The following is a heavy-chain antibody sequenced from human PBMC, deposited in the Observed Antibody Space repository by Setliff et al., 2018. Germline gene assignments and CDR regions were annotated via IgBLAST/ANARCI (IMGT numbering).Heavy chain of an antibody. V-gene: IGHV4-38-2*02. Sequence: SETLSLTCTVSGDSISSTYHWGWIRQSPGKGLEWIGTIYHSGNTNYNPSLKSRVTILSDTSKNQFSLILSSVTAADTAVYYCASERESASRQTYFDSWGQGTLVTVSS. CDR2: IYHSGNT. D-gene: IGHD2-15*01. CDR1: GDSISSTYH. J-gene: IGHJ4*02. CDR3: ASERESASRQTYFDS.